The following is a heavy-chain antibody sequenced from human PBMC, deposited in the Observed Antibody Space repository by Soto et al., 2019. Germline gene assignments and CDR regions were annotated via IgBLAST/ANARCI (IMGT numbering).Heavy chain of an antibody. CDR2: INPSVGNT. CDR1: GYGFTAYY. Sequence: ASVKVSCKASGYGFTAYYIHWVRQAPGQGLEWMGIINPSVGNTRYTQSFQGRVTMTRDTSTNSMYLELSSLRSDDTAVYHCAKYILTGHEYYYGMDVWGQGTTVTVSS. V-gene: IGHV1-46*01. D-gene: IGHD3-9*01. CDR3: AKYILTGHEYYYGMDV. J-gene: IGHJ6*02.